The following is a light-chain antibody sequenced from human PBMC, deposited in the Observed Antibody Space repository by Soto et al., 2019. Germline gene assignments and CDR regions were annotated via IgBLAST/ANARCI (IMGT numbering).Light chain of an antibody. J-gene: IGKJ2*03. CDR3: QQYGGSPYS. CDR1: QSVSSSY. CDR2: GAS. Sequence: EIVLTQSPGTLSLSPGERATLSCRASQSVSSSYFAWYQQKPGQAPRLLIYGASSRATGIPDRFSGSGSGTDFTLTISTLEPEDLAVYYCQQYGGSPYSFGQGTKLEIK. V-gene: IGKV3-20*01.